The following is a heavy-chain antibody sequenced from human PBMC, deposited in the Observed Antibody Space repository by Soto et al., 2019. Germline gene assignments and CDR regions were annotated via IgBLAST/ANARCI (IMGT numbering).Heavy chain of an antibody. CDR1: GYTFTGYY. J-gene: IGHJ4*02. CDR3: ARDSANSGSWSRASLAY. D-gene: IGHD1-26*01. Sequence: QVQLVQYGAEVKKPGASVNVSCKASGYTFTGYYMHWVRQASEQGLEWMGWINPNSGGTNYAQKFQGWVTMTRDTSISTAYMQLSRMRSGDTAVYYCARDSANSGSWSRASLAYWGQGTLVSVSS. CDR2: INPNSGGT. V-gene: IGHV1-2*04.